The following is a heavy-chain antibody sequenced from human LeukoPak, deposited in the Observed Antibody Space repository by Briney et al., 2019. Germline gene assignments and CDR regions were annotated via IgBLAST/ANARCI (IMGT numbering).Heavy chain of an antibody. CDR3: ARGHGKYFDY. CDR2: ISSSSSTI. J-gene: IGHJ4*02. CDR1: GFTFSSYG. V-gene: IGHV3-48*04. Sequence: GGSLRLSCAASGFTFSSYGMNWVRQAPGKGLEWVSYISSSSSTIYYADSVKGRFTISRDNAKNSLYLQMNSLRAEDTALYYCARGHGKYFDYWGQGTLVTVSS.